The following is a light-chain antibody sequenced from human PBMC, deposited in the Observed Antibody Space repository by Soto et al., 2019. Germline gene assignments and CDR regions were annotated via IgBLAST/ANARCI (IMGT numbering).Light chain of an antibody. J-gene: IGLJ3*02. CDR2: GNS. CDR3: QYYDGSRSGWV. Sequence: QSVLTQPPSVSGAPGQRVTISCTGSSSNIGAGYDVHWYQQLPGTAPKLLIYGNSNRPAGVPDRFSGSKSGTSASLAITWLQVDGEADYYRQYYDGSRSGWVFCGGTKLTVL. V-gene: IGLV1-40*01. CDR1: SSNIGAGYD.